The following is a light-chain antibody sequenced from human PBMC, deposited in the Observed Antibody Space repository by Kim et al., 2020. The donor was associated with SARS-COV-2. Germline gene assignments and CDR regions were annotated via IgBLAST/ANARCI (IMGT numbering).Light chain of an antibody. J-gene: IGKJ1*01. CDR2: DAS. CDR1: QRISSN. V-gene: IGKV3-15*01. CDR3: QQYNNWLTWT. Sequence: EILMTQSPATLSVSPGERATLSCRASQRISSNLAWYQQKPGQAPRLLIYDASTRATGIPARFSGSGSGTEFTLTISSLQSEDFAVYYCQQYNNWLTWTFGQGTKVDIK.